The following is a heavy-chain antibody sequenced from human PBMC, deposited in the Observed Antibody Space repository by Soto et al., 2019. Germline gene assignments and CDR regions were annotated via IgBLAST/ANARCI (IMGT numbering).Heavy chain of an antibody. CDR1: GGSISTSRYY. D-gene: IGHD3-10*01. CDR2: ILYSGTT. Sequence: QLQLQESGPGLVKPSETLSLTCTVSGGSISTSRYYWGWIRQPPGKGLEWIGSILYSGTTYYNPSCKSRLPISLDSSKHPLPLQLTSGTSADTAVCYGAGQVGSGCSYFDLGGRGTLVTVSS. J-gene: IGHJ2*01. CDR3: AGQVGSGCSYFDL. V-gene: IGHV4-39*01.